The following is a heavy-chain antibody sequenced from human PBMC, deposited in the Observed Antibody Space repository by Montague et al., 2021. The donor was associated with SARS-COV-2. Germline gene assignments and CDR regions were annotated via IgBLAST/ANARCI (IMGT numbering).Heavy chain of an antibody. CDR2: IYSGGST. CDR3: ARGAAMVTILYYYYGMDV. D-gene: IGHD5-18*01. V-gene: IGHV3-53*01. CDR1: GFTVSSNY. J-gene: IGHJ6*02. Sequence: SLRLSCSASGFTVSSNYMSWVRQAPGKGLAWVSVIYSGGSTYYADSVKGRFTISRDNSKNTLYLQMNSLRAEDTAVYYCARGAAMVTILYYYYGMDVWGQGTTVTVSS.